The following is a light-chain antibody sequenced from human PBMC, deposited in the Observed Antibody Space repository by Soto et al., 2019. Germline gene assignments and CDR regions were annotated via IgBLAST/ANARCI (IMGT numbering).Light chain of an antibody. CDR1: RSFASSY. CDR2: AAS. V-gene: IGKV3-20*01. J-gene: IGKJ2*01. CDR3: QHYGSSPPYT. Sequence: ELVLTQSPGTLSLSPGERATLSCRASRSFASSYLAWYQHKPGQAPRLLIYAASSRATCIPDRFSGSGSGTDFTLTITRLEPEDFAVYYCQHYGSSPPYTFGQGTTLEIK.